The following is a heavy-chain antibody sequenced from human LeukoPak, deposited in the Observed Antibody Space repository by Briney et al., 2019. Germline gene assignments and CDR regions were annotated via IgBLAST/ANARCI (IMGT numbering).Heavy chain of an antibody. CDR3: ARDRGNMVRGVDMDV. J-gene: IGHJ6*03. D-gene: IGHD3-10*01. V-gene: IGHV1-2*02. CDR1: GYTFTGYY. CDR2: INPNSGGT. Sequence: ASVKVSCKASGYTFTGYYMHWVRQAPGQGLEWMGWINPNSGGTNYAQKFQGRVTMTRDTSISTAYMDLSRLRSDDTAVYYCARDRGNMVRGVDMDVWGKGTTVTISS.